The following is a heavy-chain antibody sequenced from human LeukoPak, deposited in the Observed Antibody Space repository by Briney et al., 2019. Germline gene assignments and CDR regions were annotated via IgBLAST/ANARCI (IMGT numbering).Heavy chain of an antibody. Sequence: GGSLRLSCAASGFTFSSYGMHWVRQAPGKGLEWVAVIWYDGSNKYYADSVKGRFTISRDNSKNTLYLQMNSLRAEDTAVYYCARGRIPYYYYGMDVRGQGTTVTVSS. V-gene: IGHV3-33*01. D-gene: IGHD2-21*01. CDR2: IWYDGSNK. CDR3: ARGRIPYYYYGMDV. CDR1: GFTFSSYG. J-gene: IGHJ6*02.